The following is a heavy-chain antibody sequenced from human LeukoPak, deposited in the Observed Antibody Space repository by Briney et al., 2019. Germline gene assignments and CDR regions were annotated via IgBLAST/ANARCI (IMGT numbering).Heavy chain of an antibody. D-gene: IGHD3-3*01. J-gene: IGHJ4*02. CDR2: IYYSGST. Sequence: SETLSLTCTVSGGSISSYYWSWIRQPPGKGLEWIGYIYYSGSTNYNPSLKSRVTISVDTSKNQFSLKLSSVTAADTAVYYCARLPPRGYYPDYWGQGTLVTVSS. CDR1: GGSISSYY. CDR3: ARLPPRGYYPDY. V-gene: IGHV4-59*08.